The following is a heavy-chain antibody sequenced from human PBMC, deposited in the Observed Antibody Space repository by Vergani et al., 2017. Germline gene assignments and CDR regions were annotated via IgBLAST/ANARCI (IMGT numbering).Heavy chain of an antibody. D-gene: IGHD3-16*01. Sequence: QVQLVESGGGVVQPGRSLRLSCAASGFTFSSYGMHWVRQAPGKGLEWVAVIWYDGSNKYYADSVKGRFTISRDNSKNTLYLQMNSLRAEDTAVYYCAKDHFRAAVTTTIWPYTLNGRFDYWGQGTLVTVSP. V-gene: IGHV3-33*06. CDR1: GFTFSSYG. CDR2: IWYDGSNK. J-gene: IGHJ4*02. CDR3: AKDHFRAAVTTTIWPYTLNGRFDY.